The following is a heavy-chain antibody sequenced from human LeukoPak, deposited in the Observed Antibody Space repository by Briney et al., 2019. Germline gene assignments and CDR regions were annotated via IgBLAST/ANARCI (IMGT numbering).Heavy chain of an antibody. V-gene: IGHV4-59*08. D-gene: IGHD6-13*01. CDR2: IYYSGST. Sequence: SETLSLTCAVSGGSISGYYWSWIRQPPREGLEYIGYIYYSGSTNCNPSLKSRVTISLDTSKNQFSLKLSSVTAADTAVYYCARLIAVRGTVDYFDYWGQGTLVTVSS. J-gene: IGHJ4*02. CDR3: ARLIAVRGTVDYFDY. CDR1: GGSISGYY.